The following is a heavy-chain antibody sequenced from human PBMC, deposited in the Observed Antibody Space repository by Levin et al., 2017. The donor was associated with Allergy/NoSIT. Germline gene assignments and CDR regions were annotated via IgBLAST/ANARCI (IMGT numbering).Heavy chain of an antibody. CDR3: AKGDGDYSHFDL. V-gene: IGHV3-23*01. Sequence: QPGGSLRLSCAASGFTLRNYAMSWVRQAPGKGLEWVSAISGSSDFTHYADSVKGRFTISRDSSKNTLYLQMNSLRVEDTAVYYCAKGDGDYSHFDLWGRGTLVTVSS. CDR2: ISGSSDFT. CDR1: GFTLRNYA. D-gene: IGHD4-17*01. J-gene: IGHJ2*01.